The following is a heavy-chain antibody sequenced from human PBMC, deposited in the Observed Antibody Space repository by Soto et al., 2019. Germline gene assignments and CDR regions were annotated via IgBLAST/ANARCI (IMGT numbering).Heavy chain of an antibody. J-gene: IGHJ5*02. D-gene: IGHD3-22*01. CDR1: GGTFSSYA. CDR2: IIPIFGTA. Sequence: SVKVSCKASGGTFSSYAISWVRQAPGQGLEWMGGIIPIFGTANYAQKFQGRVTITADKSTSTAYMELGSLRSEDTAVYYCAGTYDSRPNWFDPWGQGTLVTVSS. V-gene: IGHV1-69*06. CDR3: AGTYDSRPNWFDP.